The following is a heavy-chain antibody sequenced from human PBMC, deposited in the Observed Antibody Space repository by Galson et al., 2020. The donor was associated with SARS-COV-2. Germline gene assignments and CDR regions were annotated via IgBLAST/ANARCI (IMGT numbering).Heavy chain of an antibody. J-gene: IGHJ6*02. V-gene: IGHV3-33*06. CDR1: GFTFSSYG. CDR2: IWDDGSNK. CDR3: AKRRGGGAIFASGMDV. D-gene: IGHD2-21*01. Sequence: SCAASGFTFSSYGMHWVRQAPGKGLEWVAVIWDDGSNKYYADSVKGRFTISRDNSMNTLYLQMNSLRAEDTAVYYCAKRRGGGAIFASGMDVWGQGTTVTVSS.